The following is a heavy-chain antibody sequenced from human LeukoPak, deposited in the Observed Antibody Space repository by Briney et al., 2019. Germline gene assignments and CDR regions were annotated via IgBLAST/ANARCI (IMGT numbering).Heavy chain of an antibody. V-gene: IGHV1-18*01. D-gene: IGHD3-3*01. CDR1: GYTFTSYG. CDR2: ISAYNGNT. Sequence: ASVKVSCKASGYTFTSYGISWVRQAPGQGLEWMGWISAYNGNTNYAQKLQGRVTMTTDTSTSTAYMELRSLRSDDTAVYYCARVIIPRPGGYNWFDPWGQGTLVTVSS. CDR3: ARVIIPRPGGYNWFDP. J-gene: IGHJ5*02.